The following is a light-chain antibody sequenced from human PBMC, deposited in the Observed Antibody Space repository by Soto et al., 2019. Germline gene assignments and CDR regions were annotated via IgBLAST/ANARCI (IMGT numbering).Light chain of an antibody. CDR2: AAS. CDR1: QGISKW. Sequence: DIQMTQSPSSVSASVGDRVTITCRASQGISKWLAWYQQKPGEAPKLLIYAASNLRSGVPSRFSGSGSGTDFTLTISSLQPEDFATYYCQQANSLFPHNFGGGTKVEIK. CDR3: QQANSLFPHN. V-gene: IGKV1-12*01. J-gene: IGKJ4*01.